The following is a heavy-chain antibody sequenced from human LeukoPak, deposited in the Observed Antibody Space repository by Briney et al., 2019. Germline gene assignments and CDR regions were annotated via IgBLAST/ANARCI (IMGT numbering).Heavy chain of an antibody. CDR1: GYRFTRYW. CDR3: ATTSRYFDH. Sequence: GESLKISCKGSGYRFTRYWIAWVRQMPGKGLQWMGIIYPGDSETRYSPSFQGHVTISVDKSIDTAYLHWSSLKASDTAMYYCATTSRYFDHWGQGTLVTVSS. J-gene: IGHJ4*02. V-gene: IGHV5-51*01. D-gene: IGHD6-6*01. CDR2: IYPGDSET.